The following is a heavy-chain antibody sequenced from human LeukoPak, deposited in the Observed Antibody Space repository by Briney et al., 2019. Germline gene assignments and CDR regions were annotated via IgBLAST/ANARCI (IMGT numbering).Heavy chain of an antibody. V-gene: IGHV1-2*06. J-gene: IGHJ6*03. CDR2: INPNSGGT. CDR1: GYTFTVYY. D-gene: IGHD3-10*01. CDR3: ASAYYYGSGTFGYMDV. Sequence: ASVKVSCKASGYTFTVYYMHWVRQAPGQGLEWMGRINPNSGGTNYAQKFQGRVTMTRDTSISTAYMELSRLRSDDTAVYYCASAYYYGSGTFGYMDVWGKGTTVTVSS.